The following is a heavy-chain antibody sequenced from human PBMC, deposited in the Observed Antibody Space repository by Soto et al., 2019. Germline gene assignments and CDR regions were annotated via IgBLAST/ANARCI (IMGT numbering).Heavy chain of an antibody. V-gene: IGHV1-69*19. J-gene: IGHJ4*02. CDR1: GGTFNTYA. CDR3: AREVQVHAPAFVY. CDR2: ISPMFGAA. Sequence: QVQLVQSGAEMQKPGSSVKVSCQSSGGTFNTYAMNWVRQAPGQGPEWMGDISPMFGAANYAPKFQGRFTITADESTGTSYMQLSSLTSEDTALYFCAREVQVHAPAFVYWGQGTLVTVSS.